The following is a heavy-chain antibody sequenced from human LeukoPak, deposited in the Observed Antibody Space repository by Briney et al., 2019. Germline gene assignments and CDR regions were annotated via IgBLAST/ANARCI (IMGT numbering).Heavy chain of an antibody. CDR1: GGSISNYY. V-gene: IGHV4-59*01. D-gene: IGHD1-26*01. Sequence: SETLSLTCTVSGGSISNYYWSWIRQPPGKGLEWIGYIYYSGSTNYNPSLKSRVTISVDTSKNQFSLKLSSVTAADTAVYYCARDESGSYSLDYWGQGTLVTVSS. CDR3: ARDESGSYSLDY. CDR2: IYYSGST. J-gene: IGHJ4*02.